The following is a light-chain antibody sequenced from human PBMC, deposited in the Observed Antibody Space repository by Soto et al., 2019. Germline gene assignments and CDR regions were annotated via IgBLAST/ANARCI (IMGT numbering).Light chain of an antibody. CDR1: QSISSN. Sequence: EIVLTQSPATLSLSPGERATLSCRASQSISSNLAWYQQKPGQAPRLLMFRTSSRATGFPARFSGSGSGTEFNLTISSLQSEDFAVYYCQQYDRSPLTFGGGTKVDIK. CDR2: RTS. V-gene: IGKV3-15*01. CDR3: QQYDRSPLT. J-gene: IGKJ4*01.